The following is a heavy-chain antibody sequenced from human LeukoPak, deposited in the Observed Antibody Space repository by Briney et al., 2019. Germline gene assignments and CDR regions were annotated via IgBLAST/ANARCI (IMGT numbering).Heavy chain of an antibody. Sequence: SETLSLTCTVSGGSISSYYWSWIRQPPGKGLEWIGYIYYSGSTNYNPSLKSRATISVDTSKNQFSLKLSSVTAADTAAYYCARGLKQWLVVTWGQGTMVTVSS. CDR1: GGSISSYY. D-gene: IGHD6-19*01. V-gene: IGHV4-59*08. CDR2: IYYSGST. J-gene: IGHJ3*01. CDR3: ARGLKQWLVVT.